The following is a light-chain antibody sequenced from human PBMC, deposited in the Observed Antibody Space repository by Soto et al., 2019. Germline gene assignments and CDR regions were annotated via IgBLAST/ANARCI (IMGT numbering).Light chain of an antibody. CDR2: DVS. Sequence: QCVLTQPASVSGSPGQSIAISCTGTSSDVGAFNYVSWYQQHPGKAPKFMIFDVSSRPSGVSDRFSGSKSGNTASLTISGLQTEDEADYYCASYTTSSTYVFGTGTKVTVL. J-gene: IGLJ1*01. V-gene: IGLV2-14*03. CDR1: SSDVGAFNY. CDR3: ASYTTSSTYV.